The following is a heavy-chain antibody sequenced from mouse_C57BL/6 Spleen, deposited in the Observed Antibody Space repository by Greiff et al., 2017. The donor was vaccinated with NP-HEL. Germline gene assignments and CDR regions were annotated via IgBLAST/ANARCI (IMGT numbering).Heavy chain of an antibody. V-gene: IGHV1-15*01. CDR3: SLYYDYDVGDYYAMDD. D-gene: IGHD2-4*01. J-gene: IGHJ4*01. Sequence: QVQLQQSGAELVRPGASVTLSCKASGYTFTDYEMHWVKQTPVHGLEWIGAIDPETGGTAYNQKFKGKAILTADKSSSTAYMELRSLTSEDSAVYYCSLYYDYDVGDYYAMDDWGQGTSVTVSS. CDR2: IDPETGGT. CDR1: GYTFTDYE.